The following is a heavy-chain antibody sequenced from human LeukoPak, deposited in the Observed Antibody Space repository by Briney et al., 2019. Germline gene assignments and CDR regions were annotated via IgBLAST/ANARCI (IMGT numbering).Heavy chain of an antibody. V-gene: IGHV4-34*01. CDR1: GGPFSGYY. CDR3: ARALAAAGGDFDY. J-gene: IGHJ4*02. D-gene: IGHD6-13*01. CDR2: INHSGST. Sequence: SETLSLTCAVYGGPFSGYYWSWIRQPPGKGLEWIGEINHSGSTNYNPSLKSRVTISVDTSKNQFSLRLSSVTAADTAVYYCARALAAAGGDFDYWGPGTLVTVSS.